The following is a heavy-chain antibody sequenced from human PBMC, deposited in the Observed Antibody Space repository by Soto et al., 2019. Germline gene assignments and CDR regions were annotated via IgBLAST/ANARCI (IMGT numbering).Heavy chain of an antibody. CDR3: ARHGMDYYDSSGYYYSPYYFDY. CDR2: IYHSGST. D-gene: IGHD3-22*01. V-gene: IGHV4-30-2*03. CDR1: GGSISSGGYS. J-gene: IGHJ4*02. Sequence: LSLTCTVSGGSISSGGYSWSWIRQPPGKGLEWIRYIYHSGSTYYNPSLKSRVTISVDTSKNQFSLKLSSVTAADTAVYYCARHGMDYYDSSGYYYSPYYFDYWGQGTLVTVSS.